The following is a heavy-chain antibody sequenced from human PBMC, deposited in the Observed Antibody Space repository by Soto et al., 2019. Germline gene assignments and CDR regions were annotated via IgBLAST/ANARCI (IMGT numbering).Heavy chain of an antibody. V-gene: IGHV3-23*01. CDR1: GFTFSSYA. D-gene: IGHD6-6*01. CDR3: AKEGEAPRSARNWLDP. Sequence: GGSLRLSCAASGFTFSSYAMSWVRQAPGKGLEWVSAISGSGGSTYYADSVKGRFTISRDNSKNTLYLQMNSLRAEDTAVYYCAKEGEAPRSARNWLDPWGQGTLVTVSS. CDR2: ISGSGGST. J-gene: IGHJ5*02.